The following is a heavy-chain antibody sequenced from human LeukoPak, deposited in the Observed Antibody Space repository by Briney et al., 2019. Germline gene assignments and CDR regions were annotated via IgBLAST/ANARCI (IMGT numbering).Heavy chain of an antibody. CDR3: ERSVDYGNYLVLGWFDP. J-gene: IGHJ5*02. CDR2: IYYSGST. D-gene: IGHD4-11*01. CDR1: GGSISNYY. V-gene: IGHV4-59*01. Sequence: SESLSLTCTASGGSISNYYWSWIRQPPGKGLEWIAYIYYSGSTNYNPSLKSRVTISVGTSKNQFSLKLSSVTAADTAVYYCERSVDYGNYLVLGWFDPWGQGTLVTVSS.